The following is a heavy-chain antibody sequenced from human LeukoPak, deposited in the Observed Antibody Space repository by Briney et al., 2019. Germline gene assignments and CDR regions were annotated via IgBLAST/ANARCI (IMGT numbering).Heavy chain of an antibody. V-gene: IGHV4-59*08. CDR3: ARTYCSGGSCHFDY. CDR2: NFYSGTT. Sequence: SDTLSLTCTVSGGSIRSYYWSWIRQPTGKALEWVGYNFYSGTTDSNPSLKSRVTISVDTSKNQFSLKLSSVTAADTAVYYCARTYCSGGSCHFDYWGQGTLVTVSS. D-gene: IGHD2-15*01. J-gene: IGHJ4*02. CDR1: GGSIRSYY.